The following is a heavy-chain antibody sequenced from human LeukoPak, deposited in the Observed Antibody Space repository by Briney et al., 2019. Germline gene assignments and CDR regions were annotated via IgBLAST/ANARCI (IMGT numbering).Heavy chain of an antibody. V-gene: IGHV4-59*01. CDR3: ARTSRHFYGSGSNLTPWPADMDV. J-gene: IGHJ6*02. CDR2: IYYSGST. Sequence: SETLSLTCTVSGGSINSYYGTWIRQPPGKGLEWIGYIYYSGSTHYNPSLNSRVTISMDTSKNHFSLKLSSVTAADTAIYYCARTSRHFYGSGSNLTPWPADMDVWGQGTKVTVSS. D-gene: IGHD3-10*01. CDR1: GGSINSYY.